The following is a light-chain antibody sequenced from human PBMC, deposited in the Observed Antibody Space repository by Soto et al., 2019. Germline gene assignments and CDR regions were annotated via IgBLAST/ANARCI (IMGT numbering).Light chain of an antibody. CDR1: SSNIGSGT. V-gene: IGLV1-44*01. J-gene: IGLJ1*01. CDR3: ASWDDSLNGLYV. CDR2: NNN. Sequence: QSALAQPPSVSGTPGQRVTISCSGSSSNIGSGTVNWYQQLPGTAPKLLIYNNNQWPSGVPDRSSGSKSGTSGSLAISGLQSEDEADYYCASWDDSLNGLYVFGTGTKVTVL.